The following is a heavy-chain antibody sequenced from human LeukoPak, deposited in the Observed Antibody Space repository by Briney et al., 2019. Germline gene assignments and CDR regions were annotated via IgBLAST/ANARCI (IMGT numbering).Heavy chain of an antibody. Sequence: GGSLRLSCAASGFAFSSYWMSWVRQAPGKGLEWVANIKQNGSEKYYVDSVKGRFTISRDNAKNSLYLQMNSLRAEDTAVYYCAGYGSGSYYPFDYSGQGTLVTVSS. D-gene: IGHD3-10*01. CDR3: AGYGSGSYYPFDY. CDR1: GFAFSSYW. V-gene: IGHV3-7*01. J-gene: IGHJ4*02. CDR2: IKQNGSEK.